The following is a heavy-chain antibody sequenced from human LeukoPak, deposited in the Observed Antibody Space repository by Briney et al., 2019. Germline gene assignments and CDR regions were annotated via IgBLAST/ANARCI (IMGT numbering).Heavy chain of an antibody. D-gene: IGHD2-15*01. CDR3: ARGTGYCSGGSCYRLDYYYYYMDV. V-gene: IGHV1-69*06. Sequence: SVKVSCKASGGTFSSYAISWVRQAPGQGLEWMGGIIPIFGTANYAQKFQGRVTITADKSTSTAYMELSSLRSEDTAVYYCARGTGYCSGGSCYRLDYYYYYMDVWGKGTTVTVSS. CDR2: IIPIFGTA. CDR1: GGTFSSYA. J-gene: IGHJ6*03.